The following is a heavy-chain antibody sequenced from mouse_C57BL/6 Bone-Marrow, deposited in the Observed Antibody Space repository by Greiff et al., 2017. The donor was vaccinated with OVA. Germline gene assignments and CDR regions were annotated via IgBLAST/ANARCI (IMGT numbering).Heavy chain of an antibody. J-gene: IGHJ2*01. CDR3: TKGNDDD. V-gene: IGHV14-4*01. CDR1: GFNIKDDY. Sequence: EVQLQQSGAELVRPGASVKLSCTASGFNIKDDYMHWVKQRPEQGLEWIGWIDPENGDTEYASKFQGKATITADTSSITAYLQLSSLTSEDTAVYYCTKGNDDDWGQGTTLTVSS. CDR2: IDPENGDT.